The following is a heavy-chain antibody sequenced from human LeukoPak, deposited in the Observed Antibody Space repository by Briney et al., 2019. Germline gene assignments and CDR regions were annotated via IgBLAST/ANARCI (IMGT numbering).Heavy chain of an antibody. Sequence: PGGSLRLSCAASGFTFSDYYMSWIRQAPGKGLEWVSYISSSDNTIYYADSVKGRFTISRDNAKNSLYLQMNSLRAEDTAVYYCARDYYDSSGYYYVSVGYYYYGMDVWGQGTTVTVSS. CDR3: ARDYYDSSGYYYVSVGYYYYGMDV. D-gene: IGHD3-22*01. CDR2: ISSSDNTI. CDR1: GFTFSDYY. J-gene: IGHJ6*02. V-gene: IGHV3-11*04.